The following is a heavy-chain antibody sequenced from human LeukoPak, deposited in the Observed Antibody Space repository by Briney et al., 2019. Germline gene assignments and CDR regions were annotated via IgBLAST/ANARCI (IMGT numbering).Heavy chain of an antibody. CDR3: ARGYCSSTSCRSSNHDY. CDR2: MNPNSGNT. Sequence: ASVKVSCKASGYTFTNYDINWVRQATGQGLEWMGWMNPNSGNTAYAQKFQGRVTMTRDTSISTAYMELSRLRSDDTAVYYCARGYCSSTSCRSSNHDYWGQGTLVTVSS. J-gene: IGHJ4*02. CDR1: GYTFTNYD. D-gene: IGHD2-2*01. V-gene: IGHV1-8*01.